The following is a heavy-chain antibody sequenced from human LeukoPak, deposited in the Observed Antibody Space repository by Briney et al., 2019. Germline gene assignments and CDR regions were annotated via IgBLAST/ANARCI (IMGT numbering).Heavy chain of an antibody. D-gene: IGHD6-19*01. J-gene: IGHJ4*02. CDR3: ARNVGWYSHDS. CDR1: GGSMSCHF. Sequence: SDTLSLTCTVSGGSMSCHFWSWFRRPPGKGLEWTGYIYGSGSTHYDPSLRSRVTISEDTSKNQFSLKLTSVTAADTAVYYCARNVGWYSHDSWGQGTLVTVSS. V-gene: IGHV4-59*08. CDR2: IYGSGST.